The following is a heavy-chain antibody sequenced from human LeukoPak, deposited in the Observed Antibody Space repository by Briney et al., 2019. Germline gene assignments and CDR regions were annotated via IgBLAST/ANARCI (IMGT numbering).Heavy chain of an antibody. CDR3: ARDLGLSGYDLLDY. V-gene: IGHV3-7*01. Sequence: GGSLRLSCAASGLTFSSYWMTWVRQAPGKGLEWVANIKLDGTEKYYVDSVKGRFTISRDNAKNSLDLQMDSLRVEDTAVYYCARDLGLSGYDLLDYWGQGTMVTVSS. CDR1: GLTFSSYW. D-gene: IGHD5-12*01. J-gene: IGHJ4*02. CDR2: IKLDGTEK.